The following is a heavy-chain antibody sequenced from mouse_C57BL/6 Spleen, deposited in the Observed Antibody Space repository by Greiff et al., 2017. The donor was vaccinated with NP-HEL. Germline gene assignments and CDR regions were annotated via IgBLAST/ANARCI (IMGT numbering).Heavy chain of an antibody. Sequence: VQLQQSGAELVRPGASVKLSCTASGFNIKDYYMHWVKQRPEQGLEWIGRIDPEDGDTEYAPKFQGKATMTADTSSNTAYLQLSSLTSEDTAVAYCTTSGSPYYYAMDYWGQGTSVTVSS. CDR1: GFNIKDYY. J-gene: IGHJ4*01. CDR3: TTSGSPYYYAMDY. D-gene: IGHD1-1*01. CDR2: IDPEDGDT. V-gene: IGHV14-1*01.